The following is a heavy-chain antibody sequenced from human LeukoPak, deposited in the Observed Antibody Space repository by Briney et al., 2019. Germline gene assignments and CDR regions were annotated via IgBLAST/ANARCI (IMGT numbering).Heavy chain of an antibody. CDR1: GYTFTSYE. CDR3: ARGGVLLWFGELIY. J-gene: IGHJ4*02. V-gene: IGHV1-8*01. CDR2: MNPNSGNT. Sequence: ATVTDSCKASGYTFTSYEINWVRQATGQRHEWMGWMNPNSGNTGYAQKFQGRVTMTRNTSISTAYMELSSLRSEDTAVYYCARGGVLLWFGELIYWGQGTLVTVSS. D-gene: IGHD3-10*01.